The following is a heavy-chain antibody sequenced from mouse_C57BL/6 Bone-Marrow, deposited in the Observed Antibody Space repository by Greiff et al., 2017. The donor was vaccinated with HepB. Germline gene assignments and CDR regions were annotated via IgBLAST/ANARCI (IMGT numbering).Heavy chain of an antibody. CDR1: GFTFSSYA. Sequence: EVNVVESGGGLVKPGGSLKLSCAASGFTFSSYAMSWVRQTPEKRLEWVATISDGGSYTYYPDNVKGRFTISRDNAKNNLYLQMSHLKSEDTAMYYCANLLWLRRGDYWGQGTTLTVSS. D-gene: IGHD2-2*01. CDR2: ISDGGSYT. V-gene: IGHV5-4*03. J-gene: IGHJ2*01. CDR3: ANLLWLRRGDY.